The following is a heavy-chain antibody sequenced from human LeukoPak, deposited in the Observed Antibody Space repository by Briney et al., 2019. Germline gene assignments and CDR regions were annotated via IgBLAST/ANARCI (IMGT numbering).Heavy chain of an antibody. V-gene: IGHV1-2*02. CDR2: INPNSGGT. J-gene: IGHJ4*02. Sequence: ASVKVSCKASGYTFTGYYMHWVRRAPGQGLEWMGWINPNSGGTNYAQKFQGRVTMTRDTSISTAYMELSSLISDDTAVYYCARGRAVVCTNGVCYPFDYWGQGSLVTVSS. CDR3: ARGRAVVCTNGVCYPFDY. D-gene: IGHD2-8*01. CDR1: GYTFTGYY.